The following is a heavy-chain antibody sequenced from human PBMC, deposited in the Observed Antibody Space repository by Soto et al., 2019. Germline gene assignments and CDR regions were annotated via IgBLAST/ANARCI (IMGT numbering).Heavy chain of an antibody. V-gene: IGHV3-48*03. CDR1: GFTCSSYE. J-gene: IGHJ6*02. CDR3: ASGSYYYYYGMDV. CDR2: ISSSGSTI. Sequence: SLRLSCAASGFTCSSYEMNWFRQAPGKGLEWVSYISSSGSTIYYADSVKGRFTISRDNAKNSLYLQMNSLRAEDTAVYYCASGSYYYYYGMDVWGQGTTVTVSS.